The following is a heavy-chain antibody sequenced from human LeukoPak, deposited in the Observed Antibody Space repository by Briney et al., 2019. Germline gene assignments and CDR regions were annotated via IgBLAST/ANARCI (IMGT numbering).Heavy chain of an antibody. J-gene: IGHJ5*02. V-gene: IGHV3-73*01. CDR2: IRSKANSYAT. D-gene: IGHD3-16*01. CDR1: GFTFSDST. Sequence: GGSLRLSCAASGFTFSDSTMQWVRQASGKGLEWVGRIRSKANSYATAYSAPVKGRFTISRDDSKNTTFLQMNSLKTEDTAVYYCTRGEWFDPWGQGTLVTVSS. CDR3: TRGEWFDP.